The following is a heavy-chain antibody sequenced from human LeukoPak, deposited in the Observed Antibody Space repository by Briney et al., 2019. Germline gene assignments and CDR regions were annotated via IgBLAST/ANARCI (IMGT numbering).Heavy chain of an antibody. Sequence: SETLSLTCTVSGGSISSSSYYWGWIRQPPGKGLEWIGSIYYSGSTYYNPSLKSRVTISVDTSKNQFSLKLSSVTAADTAVYYCARDFFSRFGELLGRIDYWGQGTLVTVSS. CDR3: ARDFFSRFGELLGRIDY. CDR2: IYYSGST. J-gene: IGHJ4*02. CDR1: GGSISSSSYY. D-gene: IGHD3-10*01. V-gene: IGHV4-39*07.